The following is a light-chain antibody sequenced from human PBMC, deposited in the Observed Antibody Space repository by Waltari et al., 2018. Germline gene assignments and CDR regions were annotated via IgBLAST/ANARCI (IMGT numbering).Light chain of an antibody. CDR3: QHYGGFPWS. V-gene: IGKV3-20*01. CDR2: GVS. CDR1: RTVYNDY. Sequence: DTLLTQSPGTLSLSPGERATLSCRASRTVYNDYLAWYQQKSGQAPSLLIYGVSNRATGVADRFSGSGSGTDFYLTITRLEPEDAAVYFCQHYGGFPWSFGQGTKVEI. J-gene: IGKJ1*01.